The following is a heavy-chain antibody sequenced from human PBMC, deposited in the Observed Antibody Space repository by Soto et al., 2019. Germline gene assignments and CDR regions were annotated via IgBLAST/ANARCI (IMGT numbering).Heavy chain of an antibody. Sequence: ASVKVSCKASGYTFTGYYMHWVRQAPGQGLEWMGWINPKSGGTKYAQKFQGRVTMTRDTSISTVYMELSRLRSDDTAVYYCAREVSTIFGVVIPRYNWFDPWGQGTLVTVSS. J-gene: IGHJ5*02. CDR2: INPKSGGT. CDR3: AREVSTIFGVVIPRYNWFDP. D-gene: IGHD3-3*01. V-gene: IGHV1-2*02. CDR1: GYTFTGYY.